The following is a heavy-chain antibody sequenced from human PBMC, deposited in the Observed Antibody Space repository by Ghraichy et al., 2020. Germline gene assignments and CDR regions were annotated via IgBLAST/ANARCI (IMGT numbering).Heavy chain of an antibody. J-gene: IGHJ6*02. CDR2: ISVYTGAI. CDR3: ARGGLSVADGLDV. Sequence: ASVKVSCKASCYTFINYGISWVRQAPGQGLEWMSWISVYTGAINYAQNFQGRVTMTTDTSTNTVYMQLRSLTSDDSAVYYCARGGLSVADGLDVWGQGTTVTVSS. V-gene: IGHV1-18*01. CDR1: CYTFINYG. D-gene: IGHD3-10*01.